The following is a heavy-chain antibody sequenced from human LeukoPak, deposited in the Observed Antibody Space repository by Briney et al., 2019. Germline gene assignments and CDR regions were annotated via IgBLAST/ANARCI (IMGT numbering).Heavy chain of an antibody. CDR1: GFTFSSYW. Sequence: GGSLRLSCAASGFTFSSYWMHWVRQAPGKGLVWVSRIKSDGSTTTYADSVKGRFTISRDNAKNTLYLQMNSLRAEDTAVYYCARVGARLGAFDIWGQGTMVTVSS. V-gene: IGHV3-74*01. CDR3: ARVGARLGAFDI. J-gene: IGHJ3*02. D-gene: IGHD6-25*01. CDR2: IKSDGSTT.